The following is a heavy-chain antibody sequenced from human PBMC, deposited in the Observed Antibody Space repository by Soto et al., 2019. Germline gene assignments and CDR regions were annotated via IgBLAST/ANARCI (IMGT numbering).Heavy chain of an antibody. CDR3: ARRGARIPGIAVAGPLNYYYYYMDV. CDR1: GGSFSGYY. V-gene: IGHV4-34*01. Sequence: SETLSLTCAVYGGSFSGYYWSWIRQPPGKGLEWIGEINHSGSTNYNPSLKSRVTISVDTSKNQFSLKLSSVTAADTAVYYCARRGARIPGIAVAGPLNYYYYYMDVWGKGTTVTVSS. D-gene: IGHD6-19*01. J-gene: IGHJ6*03. CDR2: INHSGST.